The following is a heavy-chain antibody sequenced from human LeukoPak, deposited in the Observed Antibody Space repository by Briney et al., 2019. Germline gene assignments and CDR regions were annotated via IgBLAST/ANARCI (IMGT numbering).Heavy chain of an antibody. Sequence: MPSETLSLTCTVSGGSISSSSYYWGWIRQPPGKGLEWIGSIYYSGSTYYNPSLKSRVTISVDTSKNQFSLKLSSVTAADTAVYYCARHLVEMATISGLGCFDYWGQGTLVTVSS. CDR1: GGSISSSSYY. V-gene: IGHV4-39*01. CDR3: ARHLVEMATISGLGCFDY. D-gene: IGHD5-24*01. CDR2: IYYSGST. J-gene: IGHJ4*02.